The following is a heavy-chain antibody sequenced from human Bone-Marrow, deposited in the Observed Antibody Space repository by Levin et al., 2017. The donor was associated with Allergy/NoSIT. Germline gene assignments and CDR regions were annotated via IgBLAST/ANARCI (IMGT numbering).Heavy chain of an antibody. V-gene: IGHV3-15*01. CDR3: TTGLLEWTTLMDV. J-gene: IGHJ6*02. CDR2: IKDKTDGGTT. CDR1: GFIFSNAW. Sequence: NPGGSLRLSCAASGFIFSNAWMSWVRQAPGKGLEWVGRIKDKTDGGTTDYAAPVKGRFTILRDDSKNTLYLQMNSLKTEDTAVYYCTTGLLEWTTLMDVWGQGTTVTVSS. D-gene: IGHD3-3*01.